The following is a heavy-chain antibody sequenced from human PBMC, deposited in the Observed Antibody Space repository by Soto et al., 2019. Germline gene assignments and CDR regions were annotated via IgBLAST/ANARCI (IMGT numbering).Heavy chain of an antibody. V-gene: IGHV2-5*02. Sequence: QITLKESGPTLVKPTQPLTLTCTFSGFSLSTGGVGVGWIRQPPGKALEWLALIYWDDNKRYSPSLNSRLTITKDSSKNPVVLTMTNMDPVDTATYFCAHRIVTNYWFDPWGQGTLVTVSS. D-gene: IGHD3-22*01. CDR2: IYWDDNK. CDR3: AHRIVTNYWFDP. CDR1: GFSLSTGGVG. J-gene: IGHJ5*02.